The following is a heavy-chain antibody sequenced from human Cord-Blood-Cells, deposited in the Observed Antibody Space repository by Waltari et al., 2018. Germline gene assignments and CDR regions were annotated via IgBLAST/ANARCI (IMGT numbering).Heavy chain of an antibody. Sequence: EVQLVQSGAEVKKPGEDLKISCKGSGYSFTSYCIGWVRQMTGKGLEWMGIIYPGDSDTRYSPSFQGQVTISADKSISTAYLQWSSLKASDTAMYYCARHKDCSGGSCYSFDYWGQGTLVTVSS. J-gene: IGHJ4*02. CDR1: GYSFTSYC. CDR2: IYPGDSDT. CDR3: ARHKDCSGGSCYSFDY. V-gene: IGHV5-51*01. D-gene: IGHD2-15*01.